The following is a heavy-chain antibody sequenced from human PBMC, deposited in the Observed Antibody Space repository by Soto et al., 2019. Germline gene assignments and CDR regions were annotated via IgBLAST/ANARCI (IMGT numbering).Heavy chain of an antibody. CDR3: AREIVTAGGNDYFDP. Sequence: SETLSLTCGVSGGTVASSHWWSWVRQSPGRGLEWIGNVYHTGDTNFNPSLQSRVTFSVDKSNNQFSLRLTSVTAADTAVYFCAREIVTAGGNDYFDPWGPGTLVTVSS. CDR1: GGTVASSHW. CDR2: VYHTGDT. D-gene: IGHD2-21*02. J-gene: IGHJ5*02. V-gene: IGHV4-4*02.